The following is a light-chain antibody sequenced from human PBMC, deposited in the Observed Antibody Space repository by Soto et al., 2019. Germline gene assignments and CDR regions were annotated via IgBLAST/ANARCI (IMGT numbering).Light chain of an antibody. CDR3: QQYGSPPYS. J-gene: IGKJ2*03. CDR2: GAS. Sequence: EIVLTQSPGTLSLSPGERATLSCRASQSVISDYLAWYQQKPGQAPRLLLYGASNRTTGIPDRFSGSGSGTDFTLTINRLEPEDFAVYSCQQYGSPPYSFGQGTKVDIK. V-gene: IGKV3-20*01. CDR1: QSVISDY.